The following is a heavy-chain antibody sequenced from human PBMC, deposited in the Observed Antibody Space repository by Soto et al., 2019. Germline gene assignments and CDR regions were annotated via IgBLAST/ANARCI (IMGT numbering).Heavy chain of an antibody. CDR1: GGSVSNGNYY. Sequence: QVQLEESGPGLVKPSETLSLTCTVSGGSVSNGNYYWSWIRQPPGKGLEWIGYIYYSGSTNYNPSLKSRVTISVDTSTNQFSLKLSSVTAADTAVYYCARDTRRSHWFDPWGQGTLVTVSS. CDR3: ARDTRRSHWFDP. CDR2: IYYSGST. V-gene: IGHV4-61*01. J-gene: IGHJ5*02.